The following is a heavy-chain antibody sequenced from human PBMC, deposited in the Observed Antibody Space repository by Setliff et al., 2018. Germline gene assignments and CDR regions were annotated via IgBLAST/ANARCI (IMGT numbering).Heavy chain of an antibody. CDR3: ARDSVTLGQLERRGGFRYYDMDV. CDR1: GGTLSGYA. V-gene: IGHV1-69*06. J-gene: IGHJ6*02. Sequence: SVKVSCKASGGTLSGYAFSWVRQAPGQGLEWVGGVTPIFGTAHYAQKFQDRVTITADKSTSTVYMELNSLISEDTAVYLCARDSVTLGQLERRGGFRYYDMDVWGQGTTVTVSS. CDR2: VTPIFGTA. D-gene: IGHD1-1*01.